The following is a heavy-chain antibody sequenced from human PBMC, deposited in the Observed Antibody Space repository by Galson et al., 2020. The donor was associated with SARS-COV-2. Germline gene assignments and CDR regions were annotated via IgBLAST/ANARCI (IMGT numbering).Heavy chain of an antibody. CDR3: TRVGHSVRIFFDS. D-gene: IGHD1-26*01. CDR1: GDSISSSYW. CDR2: IYHSGST. V-gene: IGHV4-4*02. J-gene: IGHJ4*02. Sequence: SETLSLTCAVSGDSISSSYWWNWVRQPPGKGLEWIGEIYHSGSTTYSPSLKSRVTISVDKSKNQFSLNLNSVTAADTAVYYCTRVGHSVRIFFDSWGQGTLVTVSS.